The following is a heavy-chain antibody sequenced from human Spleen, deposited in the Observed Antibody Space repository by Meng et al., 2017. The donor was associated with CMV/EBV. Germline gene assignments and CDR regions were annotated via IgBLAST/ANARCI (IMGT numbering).Heavy chain of an antibody. CDR1: GFTFSSYA. J-gene: IGHJ5*02. CDR3: AKVPHVRIAADNWFDP. CDR2: ISDSGGST. D-gene: IGHD6-13*01. V-gene: IGHV3-23*01. Sequence: GGSLRLSCAASGFTFSSYAMSWVRQAPGKGLEWVSGISDSGGSTYYADSVKGRFTISRDNSKNTLYLQMNSLRAEDTAVYYCAKVPHVRIAADNWFDPWGQGTLVTVSS.